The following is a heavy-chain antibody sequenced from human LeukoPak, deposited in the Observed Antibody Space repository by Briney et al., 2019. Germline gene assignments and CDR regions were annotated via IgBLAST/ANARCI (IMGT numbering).Heavy chain of an antibody. J-gene: IGHJ4*02. CDR1: GFTSSSYA. V-gene: IGHV3-30*04. CDR3: ARSIAAAGPFGY. CDR2: ISYDGSNK. Sequence: GGTPRLSSAASGFTSSSYAMHWVRQAPGKGLEWVAVISYDGSNKYYADSVKGRFTISRDNSKNTLYLQMNSLRAEDTAVYYCARSIAAAGPFGYWGQGTLVTVSS. D-gene: IGHD6-13*01.